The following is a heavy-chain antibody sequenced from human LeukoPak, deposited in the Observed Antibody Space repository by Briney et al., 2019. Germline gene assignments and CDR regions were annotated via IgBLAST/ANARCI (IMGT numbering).Heavy chain of an antibody. V-gene: IGHV1-69*13. D-gene: IGHD4-17*01. CDR2: IIPIFGTA. CDR1: GGTFSSYA. J-gene: IGHJ4*02. CDR3: ARESDGDYYFDY. Sequence: GASVKVSCKASGGTFSSYAISWVRQAPGQGLEWMGGIIPIFGTANYAQKFQGRVTITADESTSTAYMELSSLRSEDTAVYSCARESDGDYYFDYWGQGTLVTVSS.